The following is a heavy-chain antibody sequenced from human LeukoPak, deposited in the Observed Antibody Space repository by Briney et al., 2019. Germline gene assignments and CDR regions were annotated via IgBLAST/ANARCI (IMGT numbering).Heavy chain of an antibody. CDR3: ARKKTRGLDY. D-gene: IGHD3-10*01. J-gene: IGHJ4*02. CDR1: GFTFSSYA. Sequence: GRSLRLSCAASGFTFSSYAMHWVRQAPGKGLEWVAVISYDGSNKYYADSVKGRLTISRDNAKNSLYLQMNSLRAEDTAIYYCARKKTRGLDYWGQGTLVTVSS. V-gene: IGHV3-30-3*01. CDR2: ISYDGSNK.